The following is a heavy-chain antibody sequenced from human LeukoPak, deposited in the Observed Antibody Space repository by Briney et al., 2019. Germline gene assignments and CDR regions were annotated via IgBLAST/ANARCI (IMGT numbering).Heavy chain of an antibody. Sequence: GGSLRRSCSASGFTFSSYAMSWVRQAPGKGLEWVSAISGSGGSTYYADSVRGRFTISRDNSKNTLYLQMNSLRAEDTAVYYCAKEGSYSSGWTAFDYWGQGTLVTVSS. CDR2: ISGSGGST. D-gene: IGHD6-19*01. V-gene: IGHV3-23*01. CDR1: GFTFSSYA. J-gene: IGHJ4*02. CDR3: AKEGSYSSGWTAFDY.